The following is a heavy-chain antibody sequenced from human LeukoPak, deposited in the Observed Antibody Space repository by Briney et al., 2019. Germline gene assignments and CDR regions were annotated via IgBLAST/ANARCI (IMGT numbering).Heavy chain of an antibody. V-gene: IGHV3-23*01. CDR2: ISGSGDTT. Sequence: GGSLRLSCAASGFTFSNFGMTWVRQAPGKGLEWVSDISGSGDTTDYADSVKGRFTISRDNSKNTLYLQMNSLRAEDTAVYYCAKDRYDFWTGDWTTPPTTNWFDPWGQGTLVTVSS. J-gene: IGHJ5*02. D-gene: IGHD3/OR15-3a*01. CDR3: AKDRYDFWTGDWTTPPTTNWFDP. CDR1: GFTFSNFG.